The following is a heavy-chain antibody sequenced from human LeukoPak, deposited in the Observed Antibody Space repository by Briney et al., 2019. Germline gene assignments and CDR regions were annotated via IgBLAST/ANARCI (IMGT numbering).Heavy chain of an antibody. Sequence: SETLSLTCTVSGGSISSYYWSWIRQPPGKGLEWIGYIYTSGSTNYNPSLKSRVTISVDTSKNQFSLKLSSVTAADTAVYYCARSVIVEDGFDYWGQGTLVTVSS. CDR3: ARSVIVEDGFDY. CDR1: GGSISSYY. D-gene: IGHD3-22*01. J-gene: IGHJ4*02. CDR2: IYTSGST. V-gene: IGHV4-4*09.